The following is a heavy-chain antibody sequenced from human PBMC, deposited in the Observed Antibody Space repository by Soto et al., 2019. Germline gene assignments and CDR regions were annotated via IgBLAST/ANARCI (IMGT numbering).Heavy chain of an antibody. J-gene: IGHJ6*02. CDR1: GGTFSSYA. CDR3: ARDYCGGDCYSPFYYYYGMDV. V-gene: IGHV1-69*01. Sequence: QVQLVQSGAEVKKPGSSVKVSCKASGGTFSSYAISWVRQAPGQGLEWMGGIIPIFGTANYAQKFQGRVTITADESTSTAYMELSSMRSEDTAVYYCARDYCGGDCYSPFYYYYGMDVWGQGTTVTVSS. CDR2: IIPIFGTA. D-gene: IGHD2-21*02.